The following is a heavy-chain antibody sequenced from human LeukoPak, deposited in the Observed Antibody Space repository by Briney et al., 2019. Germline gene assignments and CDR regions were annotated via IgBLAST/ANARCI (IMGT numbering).Heavy chain of an antibody. CDR3: ARDHDSAGYPTSDY. CDR2: IKGSSEAT. Sequence: GGSLRLSCEASGFTFSRYIMTRVRQAPGKGLEWVSTIKGSSEATFYADSVKDRFTISRDDSKNTLYLQMNSLRADDTALYFCARDHDSAGYPTSDYWGQETLVTVSS. D-gene: IGHD3-9*01. J-gene: IGHJ4*02. CDR1: GFTFSRYI. V-gene: IGHV3-23*01.